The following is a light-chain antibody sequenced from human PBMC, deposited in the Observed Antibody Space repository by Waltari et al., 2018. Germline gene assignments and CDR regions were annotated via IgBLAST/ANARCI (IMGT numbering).Light chain of an antibody. Sequence: EIVLTQSPGTLSLSPGERATLSCRASQSVSSSYLAWYKQKPGQAPRLLIYGASSSATGIPDRFSGSGSGTDFTLTISRLEPEDFAVYYCQQWDTFGQGTKLEIK. CDR3: QQWDT. J-gene: IGKJ2*01. V-gene: IGKV3-20*01. CDR1: QSVSSSY. CDR2: GAS.